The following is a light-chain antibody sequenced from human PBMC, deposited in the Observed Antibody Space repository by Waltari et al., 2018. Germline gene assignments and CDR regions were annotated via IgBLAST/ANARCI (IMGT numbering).Light chain of an antibody. CDR3: LVWHSTIDHQGV. Sequence: SHVVTQSPSVSVAPGETARITCWGDHIGSKSVHWYQQRPGQAPVLVISYDSDRPSGIPERFSGSNSGNTATLTISWVEAEDEADYYCLVWHSTIDHQGVFGGGTKLTVL. J-gene: IGLJ2*01. CDR1: HIGSKS. V-gene: IGLV3-21*04. CDR2: YDS.